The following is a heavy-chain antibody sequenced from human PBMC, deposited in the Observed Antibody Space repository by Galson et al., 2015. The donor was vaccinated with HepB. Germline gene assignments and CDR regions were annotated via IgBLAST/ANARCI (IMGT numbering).Heavy chain of an antibody. V-gene: IGHV2-70*04. Sequence: PALVKPTQTLTLTCTFSGFSLSTSGMRVSWIRQPPGKALEWLARIDWDDDKFYSTSLKTRLTISKDTSKNQVVLTMTNMDPVDTATYYCARMTTVTAEAFDPWGQGTLVTVSS. CDR2: IDWDDDK. CDR1: GFSLSTSGMR. CDR3: ARMTTVTAEAFDP. D-gene: IGHD4-17*01. J-gene: IGHJ5*02.